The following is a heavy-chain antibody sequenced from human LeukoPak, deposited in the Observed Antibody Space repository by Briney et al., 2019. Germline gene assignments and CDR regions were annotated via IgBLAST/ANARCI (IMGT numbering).Heavy chain of an antibody. CDR3: AKDFTGTTDYYYMDV. V-gene: IGHV3-64*01. CDR1: GFTFSSYA. J-gene: IGHJ6*03. D-gene: IGHD1-1*01. Sequence: GGSLRLSCAASGFTFSSYAMHWVRQAPGKGLEYVSAISRNGGSTYYANSVKGRFTIPRDNSKNTLYLQMNSLRAEDTAVYYCAKDFTGTTDYYYMDVWGKGTTVTISS. CDR2: ISRNGGST.